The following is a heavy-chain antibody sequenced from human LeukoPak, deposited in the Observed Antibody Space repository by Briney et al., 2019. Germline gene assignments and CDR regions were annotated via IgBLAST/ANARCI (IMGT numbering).Heavy chain of an antibody. CDR3: ARDLPYYYDSSGYYSDY. CDR1: GFTFSSYA. CDR2: ISGSGGST. J-gene: IGHJ4*02. D-gene: IGHD3-22*01. V-gene: IGHV3-23*01. Sequence: GGSLRLSCAASGFTFSSYAMSWVRQAPGKGLEWVSAISGSGGSTYYADSVKGRFTISRDNSKNTLYLQMNSLRAEDTAVYYCARDLPYYYDSSGYYSDYWGQGTLVTVSS.